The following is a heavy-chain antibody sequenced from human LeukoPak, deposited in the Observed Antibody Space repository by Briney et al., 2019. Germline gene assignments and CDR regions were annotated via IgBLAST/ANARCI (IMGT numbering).Heavy chain of an antibody. J-gene: IGHJ4*02. CDR3: ARGPRIYYDFWSGYFRKAQYYFDY. Sequence: GGSLRLSCAASGFTFSDYSMNWVRQAPGKGLEWISYIGISSGNTKYADSVKGRFTISGDNAKNSLYLQMNSLRVEDTAVYYCARGPRIYYDFWSGYFRKAQYYFDYWGQGTLVTVSS. CDR1: GFTFSDYS. V-gene: IGHV3-48*04. CDR2: IGISSGNT. D-gene: IGHD3-3*01.